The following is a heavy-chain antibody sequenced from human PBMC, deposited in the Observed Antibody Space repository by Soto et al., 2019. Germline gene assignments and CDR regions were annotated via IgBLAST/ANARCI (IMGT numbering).Heavy chain of an antibody. CDR1: GFNFSSFA. D-gene: IGHD5-18*01. J-gene: IGHJ6*02. CDR3: AKEGTAEWIHYYYPTDV. Sequence: GGSLRLSCAGSGFNFSSFAMTRVRQAPGKGLEWVSTISGSGGSRFYAASVKGRLTLTRDNSKDTMYLQMNSLRVEDTAFYYCAKEGTAEWIHYYYPTDVWGRGTPVTVSS. V-gene: IGHV3-23*01. CDR2: ISGSGGSR.